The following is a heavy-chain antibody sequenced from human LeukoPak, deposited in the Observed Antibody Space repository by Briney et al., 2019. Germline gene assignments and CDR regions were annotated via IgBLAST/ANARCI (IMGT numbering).Heavy chain of an antibody. J-gene: IGHJ3*01. CDR1: GGSISSSTYY. Sequence: PSETLSLTCTVSGGSISSSTYYWGWIRQPPGKGLEWIGSFYYSGSTYYNPSLRSRVSISVDTSKNQSSLKLISVTAADTAVYYCARSLRYLVWLDAFDLWGQGTMVTVSS. D-gene: IGHD3-9*01. V-gene: IGHV4-39*07. CDR3: ARSLRYLVWLDAFDL. CDR2: FYYSGST.